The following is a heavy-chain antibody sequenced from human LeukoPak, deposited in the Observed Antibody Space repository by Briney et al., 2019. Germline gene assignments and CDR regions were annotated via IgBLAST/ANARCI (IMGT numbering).Heavy chain of an antibody. J-gene: IGHJ6*03. Sequence: PSETLSLTCTVSGGPISSSSYYWGWIRQPPGKGLEWIGAIFYSGSTYYNPSLKSRLTISVDTSKNQFSLKLSSVTAADTAVYYCARTIQDVVVVPAAYMDVWGKGTTVTVSS. CDR1: GGPISSSSYY. D-gene: IGHD2-2*01. V-gene: IGHV4-39*01. CDR2: IFYSGST. CDR3: ARTIQDVVVVPAAYMDV.